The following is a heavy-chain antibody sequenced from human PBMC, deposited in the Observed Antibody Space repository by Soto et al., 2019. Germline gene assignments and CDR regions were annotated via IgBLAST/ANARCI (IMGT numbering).Heavy chain of an antibody. V-gene: IGHV4-59*08. D-gene: IGHD6-13*01. CDR1: GGSISSYY. J-gene: IGHJ6*03. CDR3: AKGGYSSSWYRSPDVYYYYSYLAV. CDR2: IYYSGST. Sequence: PSETLSLTCTVSGGSISSYYWSWIRQPPGKGLEWIGYIYYSGSTNYSPSLKSRVTISVDTSKNQFSLKLSSVTAADTAVYYCAKGGYSSSWYRSPDVYYYYSYLAVGGKGTTVTVS.